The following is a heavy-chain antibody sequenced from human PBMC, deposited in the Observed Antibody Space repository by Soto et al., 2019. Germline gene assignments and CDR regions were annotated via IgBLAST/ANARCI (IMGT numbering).Heavy chain of an antibody. Sequence: SVSNAWMNWVRQAPGKGLEWVGRIKSKTDGGTTYYAAPVKGRFTISRDDSKNTLHLQINSLKTEATAVYYCTTDLPDRYYYDSSGYRGLNDAFDIWGQGTMVTVSS. J-gene: IGHJ3*02. CDR3: TTDLPDRYYYDSSGYRGLNDAFDI. D-gene: IGHD3-22*01. CDR1: SVSNAW. V-gene: IGHV3-15*07. CDR2: IKSKTDGGTT.